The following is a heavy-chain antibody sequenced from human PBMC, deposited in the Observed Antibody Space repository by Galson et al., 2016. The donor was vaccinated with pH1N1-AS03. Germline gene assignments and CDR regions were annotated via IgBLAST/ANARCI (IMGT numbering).Heavy chain of an antibody. D-gene: IGHD2-21*01. J-gene: IGHJ1*01. CDR2: INPNSGGT. V-gene: IGHV1-2*04. CDR1: GYSFTSYA. CDR3: ARESPKTYCGADCYVGYFQH. Sequence: SVKVSCKASGYSFTSYAIHWVRQAPGQGLEWMGWINPNSGGTNYAQKFQGWPTMTRDTSISTAYMELGRLRSDDTAIYYCARESPKTYCGADCYVGYFQHWGQGSLVTV.